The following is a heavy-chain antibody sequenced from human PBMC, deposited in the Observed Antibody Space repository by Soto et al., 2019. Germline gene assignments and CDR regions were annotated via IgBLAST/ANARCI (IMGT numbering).Heavy chain of an antibody. Sequence: QLQLVQSAAEVKKPGASVRVSCKAYGYPFIKYGISWIRQAPEQGLEWMGWIKVDSGYTNYAQKFQGRVTMTADTSSDTAFIELRSLRLDDTAMYFCATSYDTGFDPWGQGTLVSVSS. CDR2: IKVDSGYT. CDR3: ATSYDTGFDP. D-gene: IGHD3-9*01. CDR1: GYPFIKYG. V-gene: IGHV1-18*04. J-gene: IGHJ5*02.